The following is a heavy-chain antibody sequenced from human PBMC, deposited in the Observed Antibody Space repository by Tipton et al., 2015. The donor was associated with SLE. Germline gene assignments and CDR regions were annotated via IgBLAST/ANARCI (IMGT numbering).Heavy chain of an antibody. CDR2: ISDSGGTT. CDR3: AKDCGGDCYNPDY. CDR1: GFTFSTYA. Sequence: SLRLSCAASGFTFSTYAMNWVRQAPGKGLEWVSGISDSGGTTYYADSVKGRFTISRDNSENTVYLQMNSLRAEDTAVYYCAKDCGGDCYNPDYWGQGTLVTVSS. J-gene: IGHJ4*02. V-gene: IGHV3-23*01. D-gene: IGHD2-21*01.